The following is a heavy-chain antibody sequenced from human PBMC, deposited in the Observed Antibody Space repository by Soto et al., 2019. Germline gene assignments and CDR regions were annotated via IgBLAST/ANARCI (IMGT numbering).Heavy chain of an antibody. CDR3: ARERIWGWPYYYYYGMDV. Sequence: QVPLVQSGAEVKKPGASVKVSCKASGYTFTSYGISWLRQAPGQGLEWMGWISAYNGNTNYAQKLQGRVTMTKDTSTSTAYMELRSVSSDDTAVYYCARERIWGWPYYYYYGMDVWGQGTTVTVSS. J-gene: IGHJ6*02. CDR2: ISAYNGNT. CDR1: GYTFTSYG. V-gene: IGHV1-18*01. D-gene: IGHD3-16*01.